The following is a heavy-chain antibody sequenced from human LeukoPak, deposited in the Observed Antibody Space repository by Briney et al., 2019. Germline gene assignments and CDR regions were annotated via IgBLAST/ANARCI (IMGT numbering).Heavy chain of an antibody. V-gene: IGHV3-74*01. Sequence: GGSLRLSCAASGFTFSAYWMHWVRHVPGKGLVWVSRIRGDGNFPSYADFVKGRFTISRDNAKKTLYLEMNSLRAEDTAVYFCSNDRVNWGQGTLVTVSS. CDR1: GFTFSAYW. CDR3: SNDRVN. D-gene: IGHD2-21*01. CDR2: IRGDGNFP. J-gene: IGHJ4*02.